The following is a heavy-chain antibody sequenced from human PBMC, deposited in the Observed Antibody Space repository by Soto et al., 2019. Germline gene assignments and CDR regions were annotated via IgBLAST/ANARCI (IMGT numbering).Heavy chain of an antibody. CDR2: ISYDGSIQ. D-gene: IGHD5-12*01. J-gene: IGHJ4*02. Sequence: QVQLVESGGGVVQPGRSLRLACSASGFTFSDYGVHWVRQAPGTALEWVAVISYDGSIQYYADSVKGRFTISRDNSKNTLYLQMKSLRVEDTAVYFCANDPTVRGYRGYDSGYYFDFWGQGSLVTVSS. CDR3: ANDPTVRGYRGYDSGYYFDF. CDR1: GFTFSDYG. V-gene: IGHV3-30*18.